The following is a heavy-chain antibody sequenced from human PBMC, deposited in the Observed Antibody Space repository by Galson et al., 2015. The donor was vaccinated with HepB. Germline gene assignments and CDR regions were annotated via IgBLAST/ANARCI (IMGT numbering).Heavy chain of an antibody. CDR3: AKERVQLWLLKSRAPHFDY. D-gene: IGHD5-18*01. CDR1: GFTLRNFG. CDR2: ISYDETHK. Sequence: SLRLSCAASGFTLRNFGMHWVRQAPGKGLEWVASISYDETHKYNEDSVKGRFTISRDTLKNTLYLQMSSLTAEDTAVYYCAKERVQLWLLKSRAPHFDYWGQGARVTVSS. J-gene: IGHJ4*02. V-gene: IGHV3-30*18.